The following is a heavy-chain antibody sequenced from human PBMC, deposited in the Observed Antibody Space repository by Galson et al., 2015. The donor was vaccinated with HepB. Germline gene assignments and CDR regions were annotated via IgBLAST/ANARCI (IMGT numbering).Heavy chain of an antibody. CDR3: ARDVTPYYYYYGMDV. Sequence: SLRLSCAASGSTFSSYAMHWVRQAPGKGLEWVAVISYDGSNKYYADSVKGRFTISRDNSKNTLYLQMNSLRAEDTAVYYCARDVTPYYYYYGMDVWGQGTTVTVSS. V-gene: IGHV3-30-3*01. J-gene: IGHJ6*02. CDR1: GSTFSSYA. D-gene: IGHD2-21*02. CDR2: ISYDGSNK.